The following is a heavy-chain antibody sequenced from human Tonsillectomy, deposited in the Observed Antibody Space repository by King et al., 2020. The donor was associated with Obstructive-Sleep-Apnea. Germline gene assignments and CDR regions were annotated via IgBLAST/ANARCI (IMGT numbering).Heavy chain of an antibody. V-gene: IGHV1-2*02. Sequence: QLVQSGAEVKKPGASVKYSFKTSGYTFSDFEIHLLGQAPGQRLEWMGGINPNSGGTNFAQTFQGRVTMIRDTSIRTAYMDLRGLRSDDTAVYYCALWLSGYFDYWGQGTLVTVSS. D-gene: IGHD5-18*01. CDR1: GYTFSDFE. CDR3: ALWLSGYFDY. J-gene: IGHJ4*02. CDR2: INPNSGGT.